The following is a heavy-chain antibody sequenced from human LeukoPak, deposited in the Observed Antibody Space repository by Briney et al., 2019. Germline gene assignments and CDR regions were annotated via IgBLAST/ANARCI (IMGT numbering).Heavy chain of an antibody. CDR3: AKDRGASGWYHGWFDS. V-gene: IGHV3-23*01. CDR2: ISGSGGST. CDR1: GFTFSSYG. J-gene: IGHJ5*01. D-gene: IGHD6-19*01. Sequence: GGSLRLSCAASGFTFSSYGMSWVRQAPGKGLEWVSAISGSGGSTYYADSVKGRFTISRDNSKNTLYLQMNSLRAEDTAVYYCAKDRGASGWYHGWFDSWGQGTLVTVSS.